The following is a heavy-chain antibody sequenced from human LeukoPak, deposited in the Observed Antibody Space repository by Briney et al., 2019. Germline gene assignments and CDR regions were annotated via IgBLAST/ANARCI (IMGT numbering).Heavy chain of an antibody. J-gene: IGHJ4*02. D-gene: IGHD6-13*01. V-gene: IGHV1-8*01. Sequence: ASVKVSCKASGYTFTSYDINWVRRATGQGLEWMGWMNPNSGNTGYAQKFQGRVTMTRNTSISTAYMELSSLRSEDTAVYYCARAGYSSTDFDYWGQGTLVTVSS. CDR1: GYTFTSYD. CDR2: MNPNSGNT. CDR3: ARAGYSSTDFDY.